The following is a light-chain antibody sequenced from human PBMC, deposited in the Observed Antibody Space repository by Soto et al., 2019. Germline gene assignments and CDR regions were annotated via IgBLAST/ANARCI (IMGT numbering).Light chain of an antibody. V-gene: IGKV1-9*01. CDR2: AAS. Sequence: IQLTQSPSSLSASVGDRVTTTCRASQGIGSYLAWYQQKPGEAPKLLIFAASTLQSGVPSRFSGSGSGTDFTLTISSLQAEDFATYYCQQLSTYPSTFGGGTKVDIK. CDR1: QGIGSY. CDR3: QQLSTYPST. J-gene: IGKJ4*01.